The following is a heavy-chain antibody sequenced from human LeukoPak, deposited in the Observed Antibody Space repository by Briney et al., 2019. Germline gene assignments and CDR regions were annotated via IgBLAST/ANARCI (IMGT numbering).Heavy chain of an antibody. CDR3: ASNYDFWSGYLPASNY. Sequence: SVKVSCKASGGTFSSYAISWVRQAPGQGLEWMGRIIPILGIANYAQKFQGRVTITADKSTSTAYMELSSLRSEDTAVYYCASNYDFWSGYLPASNYWGQGTLVTVSS. D-gene: IGHD3-3*01. CDR1: GGTFSSYA. J-gene: IGHJ4*02. V-gene: IGHV1-69*04. CDR2: IIPILGIA.